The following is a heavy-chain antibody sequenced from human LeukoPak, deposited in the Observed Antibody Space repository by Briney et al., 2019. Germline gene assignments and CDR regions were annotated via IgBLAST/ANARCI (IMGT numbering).Heavy chain of an antibody. D-gene: IGHD1-26*01. CDR2: INSDSGKI. CDR1: VYAFHAFD. CDR3: ATWAFYHGLDV. Sequence: GGSLRLSCAASVYAFHAFDIYWVRQAPGKGLEWVSRINSDSGKIYYADSVRGRFTISRDNSKNSLYLQMNSLRTDDAALYYCATWAFYHGLDVWGQGTTVTVSS. V-gene: IGHV3-43*01. J-gene: IGHJ6*02.